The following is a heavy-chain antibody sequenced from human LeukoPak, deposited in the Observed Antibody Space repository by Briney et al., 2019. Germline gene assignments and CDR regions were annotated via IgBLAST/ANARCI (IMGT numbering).Heavy chain of an antibody. CDR2: IQYDGSNK. Sequence: GGSLGLSCAASGFTFSTYGMHWVRQAPGKGLDWVAFIQYDGSNKYSADSVKGRITISRDNSKNTLYLQMNSLRAEDTAVYYCAPTGTTGFGYFDYWGQGTLVTVSS. CDR1: GFTFSTYG. D-gene: IGHD1-1*01. CDR3: APTGTTGFGYFDY. J-gene: IGHJ4*02. V-gene: IGHV3-30*02.